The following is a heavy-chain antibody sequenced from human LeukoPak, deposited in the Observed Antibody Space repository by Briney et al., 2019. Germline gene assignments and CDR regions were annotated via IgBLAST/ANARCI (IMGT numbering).Heavy chain of an antibody. Sequence: ASVKVSCKASGYTFTSYYMHWVRQAPGQGLEWMGIINPSGGSTSYAQKFQGRVTMTRHTSTSTVYMELSSLRSEDTAVYYCAREGTIFGVVIISSWFDPWGQGTLVTVSS. D-gene: IGHD3-3*01. CDR2: INPSGGST. V-gene: IGHV1-46*01. CDR1: GYTFTSYY. J-gene: IGHJ5*02. CDR3: AREGTIFGVVIISSWFDP.